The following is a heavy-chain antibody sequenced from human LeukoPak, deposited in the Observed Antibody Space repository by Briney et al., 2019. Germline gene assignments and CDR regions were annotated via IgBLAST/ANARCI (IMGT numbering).Heavy chain of an antibody. CDR1: GYTFTNYG. CDR3: ARDLVPGIAVAGTYFDN. CDR2: ISGYSDNT. V-gene: IGHV1-18*01. D-gene: IGHD6-19*01. J-gene: IGHJ4*02. Sequence: ASVKVSCKASGYTFTNYGISWVRQAPGQGLEWMGWISGYSDNTNYAQNVQGRVTMTTDTSTSTAYMELRSLRSDDTAVYYCARDLVPGIAVAGTYFDNWGQGTLVTVSS.